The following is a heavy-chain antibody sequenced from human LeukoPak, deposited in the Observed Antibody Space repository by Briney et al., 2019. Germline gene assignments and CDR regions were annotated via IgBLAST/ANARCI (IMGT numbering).Heavy chain of an antibody. CDR3: ARGYSYDYVWGSYRYWVYFDY. V-gene: IGHV4-34*01. D-gene: IGHD3-16*02. CDR1: GGSFSGYY. J-gene: IGHJ4*02. Sequence: PSETLSLTCAVYGGSFSGYYWSWIRQPPGKGLEWIGEINHSGSTNYNPSLNSRVTISVDTSKNQFSLKLSSVTAADTAVYYCARGYSYDYVWGSYRYWVYFDYWGQGTLVTVSS. CDR2: INHSGST.